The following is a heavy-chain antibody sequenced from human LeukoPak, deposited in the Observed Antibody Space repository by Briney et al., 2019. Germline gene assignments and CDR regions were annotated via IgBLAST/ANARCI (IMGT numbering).Heavy chain of an antibody. V-gene: IGHV1-18*01. CDR2: ISVYSGNT. CDR3: ARLTFGFYGAFDY. D-gene: IGHD4-17*01. J-gene: IGHJ4*02. CDR1: GGTFSSYA. Sequence: GASVKVSCKASGGTFSSYAISRVRQAPGQGLEWMGWISVYSGNTNYAQMLQGRVTMTTDTSTSTAYMELRSLRSDDTAVYYCARLTFGFYGAFDYWGQGTLVTVSS.